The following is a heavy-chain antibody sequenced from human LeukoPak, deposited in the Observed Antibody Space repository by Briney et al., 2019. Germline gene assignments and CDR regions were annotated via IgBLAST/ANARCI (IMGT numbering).Heavy chain of an antibody. CDR1: GFTFSSYG. J-gene: IGHJ4*02. Sequence: GGSLRLSCAASGFTFSSYGMHWVRQAPGKGLEWVAFIRYDGSNKYYADSVKGRFTISRDNSKNTLYLQMNSLRAEDTAVYYCARDDLAVAGTADYFDYWGQGTLVTVSS. D-gene: IGHD6-19*01. V-gene: IGHV3-30*02. CDR3: ARDDLAVAGTADYFDY. CDR2: IRYDGSNK.